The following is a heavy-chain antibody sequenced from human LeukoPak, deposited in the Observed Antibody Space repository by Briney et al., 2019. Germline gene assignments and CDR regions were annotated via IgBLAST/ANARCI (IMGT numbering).Heavy chain of an antibody. D-gene: IGHD6-13*01. V-gene: IGHV4-39*01. Sequence: SGTLSLTCTVSGGSISSSSYYWGWIRQPPGKGLEWIGSIYYSGSTYYNPSLKSRVTISVDTSKNQFSLKLSSVTAADTAVYYCARQLIAAAGHNNWFDPWGQGTLVTVSS. CDR1: GGSISSSSYY. CDR2: IYYSGST. J-gene: IGHJ5*02. CDR3: ARQLIAAAGHNNWFDP.